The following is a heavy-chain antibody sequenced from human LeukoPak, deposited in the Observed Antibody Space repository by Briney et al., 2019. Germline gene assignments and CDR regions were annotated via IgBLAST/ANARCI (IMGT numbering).Heavy chain of an antibody. D-gene: IGHD3-9*01. CDR2: ISSISSYI. V-gene: IGHV3-21*01. Sequence: GGSLRLSCAASGFTFSSYSMNWVRQAPGKGLEWVSSISSISSYIYYADSVKGRFTISRDNAKNSLYLQMNSLRAEDTAVYYCARTYYDILTGSKDAFDIWGQGTMVTVSS. CDR1: GFTFSSYS. J-gene: IGHJ3*02. CDR3: ARTYYDILTGSKDAFDI.